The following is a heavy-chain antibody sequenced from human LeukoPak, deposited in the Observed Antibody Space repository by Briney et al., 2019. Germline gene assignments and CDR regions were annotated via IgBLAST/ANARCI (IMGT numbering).Heavy chain of an antibody. V-gene: IGHV4-34*01. Sequence: PSETLSLTCAVYGGSISGYYWSWIRQPPGKGLEWIGEINHSGSTNYNPSLKSRVTISVDTSKNQFSLKLSSVTAADTAVYYCARAPGGKIVVVPAAPAAGYYYYMDVWGKGTTVTVSS. CDR3: ARAPGGKIVVVPAAPAAGYYYYMDV. CDR1: GGSISGYY. D-gene: IGHD2-2*01. J-gene: IGHJ6*03. CDR2: INHSGST.